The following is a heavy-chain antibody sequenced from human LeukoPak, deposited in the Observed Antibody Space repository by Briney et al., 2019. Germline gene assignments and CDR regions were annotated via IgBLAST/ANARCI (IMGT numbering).Heavy chain of an antibody. Sequence: SGVSLRLSCAASGFTFSSYGMHWVRQAPGKGLEWVAFIRYDGSNKYYADSVKGRFTISRDNSKNTLYLQMNSLRAEDTAVYYCAKGSGYSKSYFDYWGQGTLVTVSS. CDR2: IRYDGSNK. V-gene: IGHV3-30*02. J-gene: IGHJ4*02. CDR1: GFTFSSYG. CDR3: AKGSGYSKSYFDY. D-gene: IGHD6-13*01.